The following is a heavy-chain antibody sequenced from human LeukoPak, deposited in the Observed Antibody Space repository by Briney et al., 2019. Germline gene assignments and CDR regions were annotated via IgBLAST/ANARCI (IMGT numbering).Heavy chain of an antibody. CDR1: GFTFSSYS. D-gene: IGHD6-19*01. V-gene: IGHV3-21*04. Sequence: GGSLRLSCAASGFTFSSYSMSWVRQAPGKGLEWVSSISSSKTYIYYADSVKGRFTISRDNSKNTLYLQMNSLRAEDTAVYYCARVKANRSGWYYFDYWGQGTLVTVSS. J-gene: IGHJ4*02. CDR3: ARVKANRSGWYYFDY. CDR2: ISSSKTYI.